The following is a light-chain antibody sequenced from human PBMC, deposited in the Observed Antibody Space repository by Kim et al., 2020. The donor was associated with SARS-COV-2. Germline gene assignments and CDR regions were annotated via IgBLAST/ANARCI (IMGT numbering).Light chain of an antibody. CDR2: AAS. CDR3: QQADDFPRT. J-gene: IGKJ1*01. CDR1: QDISSW. Sequence: DIQMTQSPSSVSASVGDRVTITCRANQDISSWLAWYQQKPGKAPKLLIYAASSLQSGVPSRFSGSGSGTDFTLTINSLQPADFSTYYCQQADDFPRTFGQGTKVDIK. V-gene: IGKV1-12*01.